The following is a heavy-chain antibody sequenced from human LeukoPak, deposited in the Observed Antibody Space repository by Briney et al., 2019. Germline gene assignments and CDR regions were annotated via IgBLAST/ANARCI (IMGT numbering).Heavy chain of an antibody. CDR1: GFTYSTFS. J-gene: IGHJ4*02. CDR2: ISGSSTSI. CDR3: ARANLHSQYYFDY. V-gene: IGHV3-48*04. Sequence: GGSLILSCAAAGFTYSTFSMGWVRQAPGKGLEWLSYISGSSTSIYDADSVKGRFTISRDNTKNLLYLQLNSLRAEDTAVYYCARANLHSQYYFDYWGQGTLVTVSS. D-gene: IGHD2-15*01.